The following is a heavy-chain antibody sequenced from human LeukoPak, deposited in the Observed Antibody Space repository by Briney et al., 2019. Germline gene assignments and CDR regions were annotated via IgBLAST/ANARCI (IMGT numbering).Heavy chain of an antibody. V-gene: IGHV3-7*01. CDR1: GFTFSSYW. CDR2: IKQDGSEK. D-gene: IGHD6-13*01. J-gene: IGHJ4*02. Sequence: GGSLRLSCAASGFTFSSYWMSWVRQAPGKGLEWVANIKQDGSEKYYVDSVKGRFTISRDNAKNSLYLQMNSLRAEDTAVYYCASSFYSSSWYGNYWGQGTLVTVSS. CDR3: ASSFYSSSWYGNY.